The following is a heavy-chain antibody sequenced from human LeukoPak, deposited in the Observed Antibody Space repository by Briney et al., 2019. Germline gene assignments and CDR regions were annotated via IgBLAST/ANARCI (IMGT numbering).Heavy chain of an antibody. CDR3: ARHLGRARGYSYGYVRIYDAFDI. CDR1: GGSISSYY. Sequence: SETLSLTCTVSGGSISSYYWSWLRQPPGKGLEWVGYIYYSGSTNYNPSLKRGVTISVDTSKNQFSLKLSSVTAADTAVYYCARHLGRARGYSYGYVRIYDAFDIWGQGTMVTVSS. J-gene: IGHJ3*02. D-gene: IGHD5-18*01. V-gene: IGHV4-59*08. CDR2: IYYSGST.